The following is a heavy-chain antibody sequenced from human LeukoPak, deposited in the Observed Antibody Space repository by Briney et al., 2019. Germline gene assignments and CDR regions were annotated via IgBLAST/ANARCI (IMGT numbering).Heavy chain of an antibody. CDR2: IKQDGSEK. J-gene: IGHJ4*02. CDR3: ATPRFYYYPYY. Sequence: TGGSLRLSCAASGFTFSSYWMSWVRQAPGKGLEWVANIKQDGSEKYYVDSVKGRFTISRDNPKNTLFLQMNSLRAEDTAVYYCATPRFYYYPYYWGQGTLVTVSS. CDR1: GFTFSSYW. V-gene: IGHV3-7*03. D-gene: IGHD3-10*01.